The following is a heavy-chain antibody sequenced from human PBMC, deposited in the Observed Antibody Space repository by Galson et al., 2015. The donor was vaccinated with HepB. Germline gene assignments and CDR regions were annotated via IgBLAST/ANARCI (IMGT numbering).Heavy chain of an antibody. V-gene: IGHV4-39*01. D-gene: IGHD2-15*01. J-gene: IGHJ4*02. CDR1: GGSISSSSYY. CDR3: ARRYIVVGEVDY. CDR2: IYYSGST. Sequence: LSLTCTVTGGSISSSSYYWGWIRQPPGKGLEWIGSIYYSGSTYYNPSLKSRVTISVDTSKNQFSLKLSSVTAADTAVYYCARRYIVVGEVDYWGQGTLVTVSS.